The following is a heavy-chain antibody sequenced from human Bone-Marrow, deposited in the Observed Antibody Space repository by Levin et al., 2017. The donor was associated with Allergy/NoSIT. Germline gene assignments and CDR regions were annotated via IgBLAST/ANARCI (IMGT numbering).Heavy chain of an antibody. CDR2: IKEDGSEK. Sequence: GGSLRLSCAASGFTFSGYWMSWVRQAPGKGLEWVANIKEDGSEKLYVDSVKGRFTISRDNAKNSLYLQMNSLRAEDTAVYYCARDCSGGRCFGDFDYWGQGTLVTVSS. J-gene: IGHJ4*02. CDR1: GFTFSGYW. CDR3: ARDCSGGRCFGDFDY. V-gene: IGHV3-7*04. D-gene: IGHD2-15*01.